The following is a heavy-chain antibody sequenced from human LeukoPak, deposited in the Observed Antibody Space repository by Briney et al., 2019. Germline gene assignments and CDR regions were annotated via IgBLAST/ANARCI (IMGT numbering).Heavy chain of an antibody. CDR1: GFTFSAFA. CDR3: ARASGHSGSRRWFDP. V-gene: IGHV3-23*01. Sequence: GGSLRLSCAASGFTFSAFAMSWVRQAPGKGLEWVSGINDRGSHTYYADFVKGRFTISRHTSKNTLYLQMNSLRAEDTAVYYCARASGHSGSRRWFDPWGQGTLVTVSS. CDR2: INDRGSHT. D-gene: IGHD5-12*01. J-gene: IGHJ5*02.